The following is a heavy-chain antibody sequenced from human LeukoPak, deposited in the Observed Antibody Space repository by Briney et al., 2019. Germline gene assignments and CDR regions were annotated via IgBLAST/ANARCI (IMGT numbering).Heavy chain of an antibody. D-gene: IGHD3-10*01. J-gene: IGHJ6*04. CDR2: INHSEST. CDR1: VGSFSGYF. Sequence: SETLSLTCVVYVGSFSGYFRSWLRQPPGEGREWIGEINHSESTNYNPSLKSRVTISVDTSKNLFSLKLRSVTDADTAVYYCARALLLWFGEFSIYYYYYGMDVWGKGTTVTVSS. CDR3: ARALLLWFGEFSIYYYYYGMDV. V-gene: IGHV4-34*01.